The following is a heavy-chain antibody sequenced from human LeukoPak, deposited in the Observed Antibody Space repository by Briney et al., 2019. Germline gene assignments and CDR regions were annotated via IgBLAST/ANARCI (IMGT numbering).Heavy chain of an antibody. J-gene: IGHJ5*02. Sequence: VSVKVSCKASGYTFSSKYMHWVRQAPGQGLEWMGVINPGGSDISYAQKFQGRLTMTRDTFTSTVYMELSSLISEARAVYYCARDTSSGSSWWFDPWGQGTLVTVSS. CDR3: ARDTSSGSSWWFDP. CDR1: GYTFSSKY. D-gene: IGHD3-10*01. CDR2: INPGGSDI. V-gene: IGHV1-46*01.